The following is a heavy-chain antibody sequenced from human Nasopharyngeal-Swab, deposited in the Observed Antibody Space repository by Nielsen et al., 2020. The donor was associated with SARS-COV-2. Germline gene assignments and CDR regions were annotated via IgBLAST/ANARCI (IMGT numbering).Heavy chain of an antibody. D-gene: IGHD6-19*01. J-gene: IGHJ4*02. V-gene: IGHV1-18*01. CDR1: GYTFTSYA. CDR2: ISAYNGNT. Sequence: ASVKVSCKASGYTFTSYAMNWVRQAPGQGLEWMGWISAYNGNTNYAQKLQGRVTMTTDTSTSTAYMELRSLRSDDTAVYYCARVVISSGWSEGLDYWGQGTLVTVSS. CDR3: ARVVISSGWSEGLDY.